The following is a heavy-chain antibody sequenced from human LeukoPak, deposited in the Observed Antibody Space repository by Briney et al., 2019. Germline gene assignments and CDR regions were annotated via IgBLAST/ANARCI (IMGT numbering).Heavy chain of an antibody. V-gene: IGHV4-39*01. J-gene: IGHJ4*02. D-gene: IGHD3-10*01. CDR1: GGSISSSSYY. CDR2: IYYSGST. CDR3: ARHFNVLLWFGDSQYFDY. Sequence: PSETLSLTCTVSGGSISSSSYYWGWIRQPPGKGLEWIGSIYYSGSTYYNPSLKSRVTISVDTSKNQFSLKLSSVTAADTAVYYCARHFNVLLWFGDSQYFDYWGQGTLVTVSS.